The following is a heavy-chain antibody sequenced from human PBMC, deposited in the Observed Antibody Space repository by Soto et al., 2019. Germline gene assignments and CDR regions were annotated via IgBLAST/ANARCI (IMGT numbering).Heavy chain of an antibody. V-gene: IGHV3-48*03. CDR3: ARGGIH. J-gene: IGHJ4*02. Sequence: LXYVASGYTFNIHEMNWIRQTPGKRLEWISSVSGSGTTKYADSVKGRFTISRDNAHKSIYLQMNSLRVEDTGVYYCARGGIHWGQGALVTVSS. D-gene: IGHD6-13*01. CDR1: GYTFNIHE. CDR2: VSGSGTT.